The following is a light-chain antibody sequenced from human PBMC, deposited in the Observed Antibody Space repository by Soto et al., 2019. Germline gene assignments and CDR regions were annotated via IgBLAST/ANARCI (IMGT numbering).Light chain of an antibody. Sequence: DIQMTQSPSTLSASVGDRVTITCRASQSISSWLAWYQKKPGKAPNLLIYKASSLESGVPSRFSGSGSGTEFTLTISSLQPDDSATYYCQQYNSPETFGQGTKVDIK. CDR2: KAS. CDR3: QQYNSPET. CDR1: QSISSW. V-gene: IGKV1-5*03. J-gene: IGKJ1*01.